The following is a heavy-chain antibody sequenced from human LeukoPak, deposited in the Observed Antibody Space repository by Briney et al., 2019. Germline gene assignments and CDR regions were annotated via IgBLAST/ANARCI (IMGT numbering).Heavy chain of an antibody. CDR2: ISSSSSYI. V-gene: IGHV3-21*01. J-gene: IGHJ4*02. Sequence: GGSLRLSCAASGFTFSSYSMNWVRQAPGKGLEWVSSISSSSSYIYYADSVKGRFTISRDNAKNSLYLQMNSLRAEDTAVYYCAREPLYDILTCSQRYFDYWGQGTLVTVSS. CDR3: AREPLYDILTCSQRYFDY. CDR1: GFTFSSYS. D-gene: IGHD3-9*01.